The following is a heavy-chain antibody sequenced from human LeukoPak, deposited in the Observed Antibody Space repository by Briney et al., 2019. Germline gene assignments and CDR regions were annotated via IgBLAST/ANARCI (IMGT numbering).Heavy chain of an antibody. Sequence: SETLSLTCTVSGGSISGYYWSWIRQPPGKGLEWIGYIHYSGSTRYNPSLENRVTISVDTSKIQFSLNLTSVTAADTAVYHCASRAAFCGDDCFRFDYWGQGTLVTVSS. V-gene: IGHV4-59*01. D-gene: IGHD2-21*02. CDR3: ASRAAFCGDDCFRFDY. CDR1: GGSISGYY. J-gene: IGHJ4*02. CDR2: IHYSGST.